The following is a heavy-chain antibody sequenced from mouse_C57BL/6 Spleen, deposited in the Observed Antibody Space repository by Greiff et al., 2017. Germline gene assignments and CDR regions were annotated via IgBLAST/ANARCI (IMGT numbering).Heavy chain of an antibody. V-gene: IGHV2-2*01. Sequence: VKLMESGPGLVQPSQSLSITCTVSGFSLTSYGVHWVRQSPGKGLEWLGVIWRGGSTDYNAAFISRLSISKDNSKSQVFFKMNSLQADDTAIYYCARNDTTRAMGCRGKGTTVTVSS. CDR3: ARNDTTRAMGC. CDR2: IWRGGST. CDR1: GFSLTSYG. D-gene: IGHD1-1*01. J-gene: IGHJ4*01.